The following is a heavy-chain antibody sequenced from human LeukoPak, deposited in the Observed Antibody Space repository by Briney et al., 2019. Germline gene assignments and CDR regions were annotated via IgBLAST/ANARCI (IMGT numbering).Heavy chain of an antibody. CDR2: ISYDGSNK. D-gene: IGHD2-15*01. V-gene: IGHV3-30-3*01. CDR1: GFTFSSYA. J-gene: IGHJ4*02. Sequence: GGSLRLSCAASGFTFSSYAMHWVRQAPGKGLEWVAVISYDGSNKYYADSVKGRFTISRDDSKNTLYLQMNSLRAEDTAVYYCARDRCNGGTCYLSVLDYWGQGTLVTVSS. CDR3: ARDRCNGGTCYLSVLDY.